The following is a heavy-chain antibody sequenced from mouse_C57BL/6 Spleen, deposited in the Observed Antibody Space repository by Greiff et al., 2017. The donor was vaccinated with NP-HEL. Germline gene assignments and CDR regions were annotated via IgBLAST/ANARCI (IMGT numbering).Heavy chain of an antibody. J-gene: IGHJ2*01. Sequence: EVQLQQSGPELVKPGASVKIPCKASGYTFTDYNMEWVKQSHGKSLEWIGDINPNNGGTIYNQKFKGKATLTVDTSSSTAYMQLRSLTSEDTAVYYCARCGYDGYFDYWGQGTTVTVSS. CDR3: ARCGYDGYFDY. CDR2: INPNNGGT. V-gene: IGHV1-18*01. D-gene: IGHD2-2*01. CDR1: GYTFTDYN.